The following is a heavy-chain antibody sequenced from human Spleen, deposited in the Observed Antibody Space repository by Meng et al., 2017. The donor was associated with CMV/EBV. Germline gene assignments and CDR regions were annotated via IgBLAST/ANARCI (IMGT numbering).Heavy chain of an antibody. CDR1: GFTFSSYA. V-gene: IGHV3-23*01. Sequence: LSLTCAASGFTFSSYAMSWVRQAPGKGLEWVSAISGSGGSTYYADSVKGRFTISRDNSKNTLYLQMNSLRAEDTAVYYCAKVGSWYYWFDPWGQGTLVTVSS. J-gene: IGHJ5*02. CDR3: AKVGSWYYWFDP. D-gene: IGHD6-13*01. CDR2: ISGSGGST.